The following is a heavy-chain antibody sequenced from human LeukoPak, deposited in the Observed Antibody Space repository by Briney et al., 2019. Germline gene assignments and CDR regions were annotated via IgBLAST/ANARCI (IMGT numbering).Heavy chain of an antibody. CDR2: IHPDGSIT. CDR1: RFTISKYW. D-gene: IGHD2-15*01. V-gene: IGHV3-74*03. J-gene: IGHJ4*02. CDR3: AKKMSPGYCSGGSCYAPFDY. Sequence: GGSLRLSCVGSRFTISKYWMHWVRQAPGTGLVWVSRIHPDGSITTYADSVKGRFTISRDNAENTLYLQMNSLRAEDTAVYYCAKKMSPGYCSGGSCYAPFDYWGQGTLVTVSS.